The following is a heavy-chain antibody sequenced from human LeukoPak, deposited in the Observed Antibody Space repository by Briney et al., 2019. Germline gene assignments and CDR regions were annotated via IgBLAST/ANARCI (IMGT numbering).Heavy chain of an antibody. J-gene: IGHJ4*02. Sequence: PGGSLRLSCAASGFTFSSCGMHWVRQAPGKGLEWVSSISSSSSYIYYADSVKGRFTISRDNAKNSLYLQMNSLRAEDTAVYYCARDLLAPTGYWGQGTLVTVSS. CDR2: ISSSSSYI. CDR3: ARDLLAPTGY. V-gene: IGHV3-21*01. CDR1: GFTFSSCG. D-gene: IGHD3-9*01.